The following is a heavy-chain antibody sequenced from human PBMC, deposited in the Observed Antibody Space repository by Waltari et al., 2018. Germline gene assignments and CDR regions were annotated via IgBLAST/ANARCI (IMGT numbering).Heavy chain of an antibody. CDR3: AKDVRVSDGRGYYYLFDF. J-gene: IGHJ4*02. D-gene: IGHD3-22*01. Sequence: EVHLLESGGGLVQPGGSLRISCAVSGFTFYHYAMSWVRQAPGGGLEWVSFISGSGYRTSYSDSVRGRFIISRDNSKNMVYLQMNSLRAEDTAIYYCAKDVRVSDGRGYYYLFDFWGQGTLVTVSS. CDR1: GFTFYHYA. CDR2: ISGSGYRT. V-gene: IGHV3-23*01.